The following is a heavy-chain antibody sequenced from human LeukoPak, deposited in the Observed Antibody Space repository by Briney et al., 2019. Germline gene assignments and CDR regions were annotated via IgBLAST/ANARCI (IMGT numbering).Heavy chain of an antibody. J-gene: IGHJ5*02. CDR3: ARDVSMVRGVGFDP. V-gene: IGHV4-39*07. D-gene: IGHD3-10*01. CDR1: GGSISGSSYY. Sequence: SETLSLTCTVSGGSISGSSYYWGWIRLPPGKGLEWIGNIFYSGTTYYNPSLKSRVTISVDTSKNQFSLKLSSVTAADTAVYYCARDVSMVRGVGFDPWGQGTLVTVSS. CDR2: IFYSGTT.